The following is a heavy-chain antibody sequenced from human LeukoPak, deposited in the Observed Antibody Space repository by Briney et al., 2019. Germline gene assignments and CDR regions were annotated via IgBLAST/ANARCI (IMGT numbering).Heavy chain of an antibody. D-gene: IGHD3-10*01. V-gene: IGHV4-34*01. CDR1: GGSFSGYY. CDR3: ARGFPITMVRGGFDP. CDR2: INHSGST. J-gene: IGHJ5*02. Sequence: SETLSLTCAVYGGSFSGYYWSWIRQPPGKGLEWIGEINHSGSTNYNPSLKSRVTISVDTSKNQFSLKLSSVTAADTAVYCCARGFPITMVRGGFDPWGQGTLVTVSS.